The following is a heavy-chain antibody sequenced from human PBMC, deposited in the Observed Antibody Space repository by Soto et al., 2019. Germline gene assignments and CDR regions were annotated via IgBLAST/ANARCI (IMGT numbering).Heavy chain of an antibody. Sequence: SETLSLTCAVYGGSFSGYYWSWIRQPPGKGPEWIGEINHSGSTNYNPSLKSRVTISVDTSKNQFSLKLSSVTAADTAVYYCARVEGATTENWFDPWGQGTLVTVSS. CDR3: ARVEGATTENWFDP. V-gene: IGHV4-34*01. D-gene: IGHD5-12*01. J-gene: IGHJ5*02. CDR2: INHSGST. CDR1: GGSFSGYY.